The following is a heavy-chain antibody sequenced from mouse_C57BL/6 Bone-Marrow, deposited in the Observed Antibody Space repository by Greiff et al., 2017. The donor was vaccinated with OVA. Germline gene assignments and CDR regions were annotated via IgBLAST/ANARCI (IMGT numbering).Heavy chain of an antibody. J-gene: IGHJ1*03. V-gene: IGHV1-82*01. CDR2: IYPGDGDT. CDR3: ARGIRDWYFDV. Sequence: VQRVESGPELVKPGASVKISCKASGYAFSSSWMNWVKQRPGKGLEWIGRIYPGDGDTNYNGKFKGKATLTADKSSSTAYMQLSSLTSEDSAVYFCARGIRDWYFDVWGTGTTVTVSS. CDR1: GYAFSSSW.